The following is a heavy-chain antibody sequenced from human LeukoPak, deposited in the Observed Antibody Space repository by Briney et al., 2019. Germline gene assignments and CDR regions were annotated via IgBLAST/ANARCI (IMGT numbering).Heavy chain of an antibody. CDR1: GFTFSDYX. D-gene: IGHD6-13*01. Sequence: PGGXXRXXCSASGFTFSDYXXDWVRQAPGKXXXXGXVILSDVYDGTKEYYAGSVKGRFTISRDNSKNTVYLQMNSLRGEDTAVYYCASTAAATGPPGFWGQGTLVSVSS. CDR2: ILSDVYDGTKE. V-gene: IGHV3-30-3*01. J-gene: IGHJ4*02. CDR3: ASTAAATGPPGF.